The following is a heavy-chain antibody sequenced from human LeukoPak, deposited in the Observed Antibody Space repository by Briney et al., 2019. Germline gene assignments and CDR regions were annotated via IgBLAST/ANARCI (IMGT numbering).Heavy chain of an antibody. D-gene: IGHD2-2*01. CDR1: GFSFSSYA. CDR2: IVGSGGNM. CDR3: AKGLTWDSTSCSD. J-gene: IGHJ4*02. V-gene: IGHV3-23*01. Sequence: GGSLRLSCAASGFSFSSYAMSWVRQAPGKGLRWVSAIVGSGGNMYYADSVEGRFTISRDNFKSTLYLQMNSLRAEDTAFYYCAKGLTWDSTSCSDWGQGTLVTVSS.